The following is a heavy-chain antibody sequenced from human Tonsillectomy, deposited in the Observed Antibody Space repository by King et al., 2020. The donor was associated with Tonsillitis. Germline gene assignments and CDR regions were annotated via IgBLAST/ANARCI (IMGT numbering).Heavy chain of an antibody. D-gene: IGHD2-2*01. Sequence: VQLVESGGGLVKPGESLRLSCAVSGFSFNDAWMSWLRQAPGKGLEWVGRIHTNADGATIDYAASVKGRFTISRDDSKSTLYLQMKSLKVEDTGMYYCPIRSRPGGQGTLVTVSS. CDR1: GFSFNDAW. CDR2: IHTNADGATI. CDR3: PIRSRP. J-gene: IGHJ4*02. V-gene: IGHV3-15*01.